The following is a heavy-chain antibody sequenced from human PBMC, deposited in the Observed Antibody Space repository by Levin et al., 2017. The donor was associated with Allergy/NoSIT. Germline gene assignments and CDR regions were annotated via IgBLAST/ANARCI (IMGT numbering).Heavy chain of an antibody. V-gene: IGHV3-21*01. D-gene: IGHD3-10*01. Sequence: GESLKISCAASGFTFSSYSMNWVRQAPGKGLEWVSSISSSSSYIYYADSVKGRFTISRDNAKNSLYLQMNSLRAEDTAVYYWATSLWFRELLDGGGAFDIWGQGTMVTVSS. CDR2: ISSSSSYI. J-gene: IGHJ3*02. CDR1: GFTFSSYS. CDR3: ATSLWFRELLDGGGAFDI.